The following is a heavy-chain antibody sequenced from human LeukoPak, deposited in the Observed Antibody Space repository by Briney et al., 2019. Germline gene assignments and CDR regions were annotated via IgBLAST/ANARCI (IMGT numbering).Heavy chain of an antibody. CDR2: IYYSGST. J-gene: IGHJ4*02. V-gene: IGHV4-39*01. D-gene: IGHD6-19*01. CDR3: ARHQYSSGSTYHLDY. CDR1: GFTFSDYS. Sequence: GSLRLSCAVSGFTFSDYSMSWIRQPPGKGLEWIGTIYYSGSTYYNPSLKSRVSISLDAPKNQFSLRLSSITAADTAVYYCARHQYSSGSTYHLDYWGQGTLVTVSS.